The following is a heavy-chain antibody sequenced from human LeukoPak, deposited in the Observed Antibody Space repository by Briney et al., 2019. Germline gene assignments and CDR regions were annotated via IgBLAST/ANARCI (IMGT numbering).Heavy chain of an antibody. CDR1: GYTFTSYD. CDR2: MNPNSGNT. D-gene: IGHD2-15*01. V-gene: IGHV1-8*01. J-gene: IGHJ4*02. Sequence: ASVKVSCKASGYTFTSYDINWVRQATGQGLEWMGWMNPNSGNTGYAQKFQGRVTMTRNTSISTAYMELSSLRSEDTAVYYCARGRAYCSGGSCYLEDYWGQGTLVTVS. CDR3: ARGRAYCSGGSCYLEDY.